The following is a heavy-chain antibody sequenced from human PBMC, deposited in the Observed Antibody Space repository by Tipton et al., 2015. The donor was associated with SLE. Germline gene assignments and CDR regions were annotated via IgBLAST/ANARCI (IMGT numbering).Heavy chain of an antibody. CDR1: GGSISSGSYY. V-gene: IGHV4-61*09. J-gene: IGHJ6*02. Sequence: TLSLTCTVSGGSISSGSYYWSWIRQPAGKGLEWIGYIYTSGSTNYNPSLKSRVTISVDTSKNQFSLKLSPVTAADTAVYYCAREAVPAAIYGMDVWGQGTTVTVSS. CDR2: IYTSGST. CDR3: AREAVPAAIYGMDV. D-gene: IGHD2-2*01.